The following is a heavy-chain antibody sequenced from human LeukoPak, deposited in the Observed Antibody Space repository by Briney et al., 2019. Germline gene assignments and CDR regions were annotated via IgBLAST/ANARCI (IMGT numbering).Heavy chain of an antibody. CDR1: GYTFTDYY. D-gene: IGHD6-19*01. CDR2: INLNSRGT. V-gene: IGHV1-2*02. J-gene: IGHJ3*02. CDR3: ARVYSSGWNDAFDI. Sequence: ASVKVSCKASGYTFTDYYMHWVRQAPGQGLEWMGWINLNSRGTNYAQKFQGRVTMTRDTSISTAYMELNRLRSDDTAVYYCARVYSSGWNDAFDIWGQGTMVTVSS.